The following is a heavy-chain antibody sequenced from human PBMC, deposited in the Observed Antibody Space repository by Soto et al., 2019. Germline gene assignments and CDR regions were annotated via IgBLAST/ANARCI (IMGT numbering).Heavy chain of an antibody. D-gene: IGHD6-13*01. V-gene: IGHV3-15*01. Sequence: GGSLRLSCAASGFTFSSDSMNWVRQAPGKGLEWVGRIKTKTDGVTADYAAPVKGRFTISRDDSKNTVYLQTDSLKTEDTAVYYCTKIRGSSWYEGWGQGTMVTVSS. CDR1: GFTFSSDS. J-gene: IGHJ3*01. CDR3: TKIRGSSWYEG. CDR2: IKTKTDGVTA.